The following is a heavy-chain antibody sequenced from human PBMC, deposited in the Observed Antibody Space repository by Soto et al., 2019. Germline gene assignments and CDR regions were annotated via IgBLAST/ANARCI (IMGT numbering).Heavy chain of an antibody. D-gene: IGHD1-26*01. V-gene: IGHV4-59*01. J-gene: IGHJ4*02. CDR2: IYYSGST. CDR1: GGSISSYY. CDR3: ARVGGRHYSGLDY. Sequence: SETLSLTCTVSGGSISSYYWTWIRQPPGKGLEWIGYIYYSGSTNYNPFLKSRVTISVDTSKNQFSLKLSSVTAADTAVYYCARVGGRHYSGLDYWGQGTRVTVSS.